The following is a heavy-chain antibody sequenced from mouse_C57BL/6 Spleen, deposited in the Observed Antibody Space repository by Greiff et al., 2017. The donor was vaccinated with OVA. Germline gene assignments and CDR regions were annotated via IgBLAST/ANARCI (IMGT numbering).Heavy chain of an antibody. CDR2: INPNNGGT. Sequence: EVQLQQSGPELVKPGASVKIPCKASGYTFTDYNMDWVKQSHGKSLEWIGDINPNNGGTIYNQKFKGKATLTVDKSSSTAYMELRSLTSEDTAVYYCAREAYGNYLFDYWGQGTTLTVSS. J-gene: IGHJ2*01. CDR1: GYTFTDYN. CDR3: AREAYGNYLFDY. D-gene: IGHD2-1*01. V-gene: IGHV1-18*01.